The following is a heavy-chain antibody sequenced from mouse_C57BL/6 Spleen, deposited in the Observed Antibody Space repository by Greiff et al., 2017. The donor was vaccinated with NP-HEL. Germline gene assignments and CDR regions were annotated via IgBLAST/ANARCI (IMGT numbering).Heavy chain of an antibody. J-gene: IGHJ2*01. CDR3: ARLAAQATSDY. CDR2: IDPSDSYT. CDR1: GYTFTSYW. Sequence: VQLQQPGAELVKPGASVKLSCKASGYTFTSYWMQWVKQRPGQGLEWIGDIDPSDSYTNYNQKFKGKATLTVDTSSSTAYMQLSSLTSEDSAVYYCARLAAQATSDYWGQGTTLTVSS. D-gene: IGHD3-2*02. V-gene: IGHV1-50*01.